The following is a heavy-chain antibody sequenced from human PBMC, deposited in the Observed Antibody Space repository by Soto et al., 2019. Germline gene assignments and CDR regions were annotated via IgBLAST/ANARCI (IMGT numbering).Heavy chain of an antibody. CDR3: ARDNSGSYQPHDAFDI. D-gene: IGHD1-26*01. V-gene: IGHV1-69*01. CDR1: GGTFSSYA. CDR2: IIPIFGTA. Sequence: QVQLVQSGAEVKKPGSSVKVSCKASGGTFSSYAISWVRQVPGQGLEWMGGIIPIFGTANYAQKFQGRVTITADESTSTAYMELSSLRSEDTAVYYCARDNSGSYQPHDAFDIWGQGTMVTVSS. J-gene: IGHJ3*02.